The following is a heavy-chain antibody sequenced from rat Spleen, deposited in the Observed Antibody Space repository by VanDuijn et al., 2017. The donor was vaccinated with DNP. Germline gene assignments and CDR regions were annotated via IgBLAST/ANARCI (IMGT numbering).Heavy chain of an antibody. CDR1: GFTFSDYY. CDR3: ARENWEGWYFDF. Sequence: EVQLVESDGGLVQPGRSLKLSCAASGFTFSDYYMAWVRQAPTKGLEWVATISYDGSSTYYRDSVKGRFTISRDNAKSTLYLQMDSLRSEDTATYYCARENWEGWYFDFWGPGTMVTVSS. J-gene: IGHJ1*01. CDR2: ISYDGSST. V-gene: IGHV5-29*01. D-gene: IGHD5-1*01.